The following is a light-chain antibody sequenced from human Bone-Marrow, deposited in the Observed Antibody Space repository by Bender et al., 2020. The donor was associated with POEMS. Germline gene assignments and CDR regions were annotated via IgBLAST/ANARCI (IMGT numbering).Light chain of an antibody. Sequence: QSVLTQPPSVSGTPGQRVTISCSGSGSNIGGYPVNWYQQLPGTAPRHLIYTNNERPSGVPDRFSGSKSGTSASLAITVLQSDHVAILFCVAWGTSLNGCVFGGGTKRTL. J-gene: IGLJ3*02. CDR2: TNN. CDR3: VAWGTSLNGCV. CDR1: GSNIGGYP. V-gene: IGLV1-44*01.